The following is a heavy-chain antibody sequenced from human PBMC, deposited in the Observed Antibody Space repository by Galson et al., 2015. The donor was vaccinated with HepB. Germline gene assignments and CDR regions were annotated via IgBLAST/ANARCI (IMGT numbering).Heavy chain of an antibody. CDR3: ARVPYCSSTSCYEGWFDP. D-gene: IGHD2-2*01. Sequence: SLRLSCAASGFTFSSYSMNWVRQAPGKGLEWVSSISSSSSYIYYADSVKGRFTISRDNAKNSLYLQMNSLRAEDTAVYYCARVPYCSSTSCYEGWFDPWGQGTLVTVSS. V-gene: IGHV3-21*01. CDR2: ISSSSSYI. J-gene: IGHJ5*02. CDR1: GFTFSSYS.